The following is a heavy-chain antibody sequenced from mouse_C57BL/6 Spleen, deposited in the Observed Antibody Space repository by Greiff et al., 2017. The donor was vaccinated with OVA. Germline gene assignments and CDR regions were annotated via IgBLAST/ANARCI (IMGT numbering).Heavy chain of an antibody. CDR1: GYTFTSYW. D-gene: IGHD2-4*01. Sequence: VKLQQPGAELVRPGSSVKLSCKASGYTFTSYWMHWVKQRPIQGLEWIGNIDPSDSETHYNQKFKDKATLTVDKSSSTAYMQLSSLTSEDSAVYYCARDDYDEMDYWGQGTSVTVSS. J-gene: IGHJ4*01. CDR3: ARDDYDEMDY. CDR2: IDPSDSET. V-gene: IGHV1-52*01.